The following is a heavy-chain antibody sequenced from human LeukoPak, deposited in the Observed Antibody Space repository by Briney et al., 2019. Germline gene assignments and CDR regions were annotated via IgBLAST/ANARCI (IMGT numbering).Heavy chain of an antibody. Sequence: GGSLRLSCATSGFTFSNHGMHWVRQAPGKGPGWVALIWYDGSNKYYGDSVKGRFTISRDNSKNTVYLQMNSLRAEDTGVYYCARDRLEAVTDDDYFDYWGRGTLVTVSS. V-gene: IGHV3-33*01. CDR3: ARDRLEAVTDDDYFDY. CDR1: GFTFSNHG. D-gene: IGHD2-21*02. CDR2: IWYDGSNK. J-gene: IGHJ4*01.